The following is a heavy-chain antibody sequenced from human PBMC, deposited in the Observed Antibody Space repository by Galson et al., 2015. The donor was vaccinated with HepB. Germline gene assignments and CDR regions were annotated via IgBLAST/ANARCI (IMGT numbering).Heavy chain of an antibody. CDR2: IKSKTDGGTT. J-gene: IGHJ3*02. CDR3: TTEAAVYGEAFDI. V-gene: IGHV3-15*01. D-gene: IGHD5/OR15-5a*01. CDR1: GFTFSNAW. Sequence: SLRLSCAASGFTFSNAWMSWVRQAPGKGLEWVGRIKSKTDGGTTDYAAPVKGRFTISRDDSKNTLYLQMNSLKTEDTAVYYCTTEAAVYGEAFDIWGQGTMVTVSS.